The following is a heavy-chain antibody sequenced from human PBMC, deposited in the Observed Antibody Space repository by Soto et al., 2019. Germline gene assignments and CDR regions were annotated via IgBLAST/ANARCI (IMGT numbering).Heavy chain of an antibody. Sequence: EVQLVESGGDLVQPGGSLRLSCAASGFTFSTYSMNWVRQAPGKGLVWVSSISSSSTIYYADSVKGRFTISRDNVQNSLYLQMHSLRAEDTAVYYCARERGSGWTFDYWGQGTLVTVSS. CDR3: ARERGSGWTFDY. V-gene: IGHV3-48*01. CDR2: ISSSSTI. D-gene: IGHD6-19*01. J-gene: IGHJ4*02. CDR1: GFTFSTYS.